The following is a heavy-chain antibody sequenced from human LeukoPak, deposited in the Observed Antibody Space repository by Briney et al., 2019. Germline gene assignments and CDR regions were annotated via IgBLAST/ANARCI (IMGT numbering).Heavy chain of an antibody. Sequence: PGGSLRLSCAASGFTFSSYAMSWVRQAPGKGLEWVSEISGSGGSTYYADSVKGRFTISRDNAKNSLYLQMNSLRAEDTAVYYCARGVKSRALLERLEYYYYMDVWGKGTTVTVSS. CDR3: ARGVKSRALLERLEYYYYMDV. J-gene: IGHJ6*03. V-gene: IGHV3-23*01. CDR2: ISGSGGST. D-gene: IGHD3-3*01. CDR1: GFTFSSYA.